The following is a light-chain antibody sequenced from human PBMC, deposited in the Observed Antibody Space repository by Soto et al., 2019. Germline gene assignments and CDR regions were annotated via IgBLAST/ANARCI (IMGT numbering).Light chain of an antibody. CDR3: QQLNSYPPLT. Sequence: IQLTQSPSFLSASVGDRVTITCRATQGISSYLAWYQQKPGKAPKFLIYAASTLQSGVPSRFSGSGSGTEFTPTISSLQPEDFATYYCQQLNSYPPLTFGGGTKVDIK. CDR1: QGISSY. V-gene: IGKV1-9*01. CDR2: AAS. J-gene: IGKJ4*01.